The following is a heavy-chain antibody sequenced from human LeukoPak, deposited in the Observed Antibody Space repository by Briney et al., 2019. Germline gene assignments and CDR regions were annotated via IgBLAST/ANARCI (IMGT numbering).Heavy chain of an antibody. CDR1: GFTFSSYG. CDR2: ISYDGGYK. V-gene: IGHV3-30*18. Sequence: GGSLRLSCAASGFTFSSYGMHGVRQAPGKGLEGVAVISYDGGYKYYADSVKGRFTISRDNSKNTLYLQMNSLRAEDTAVYYCAKPDGILTGYFRYWGQGTLVTVSS. CDR3: AKPDGILTGYFRY. J-gene: IGHJ4*02. D-gene: IGHD3-9*01.